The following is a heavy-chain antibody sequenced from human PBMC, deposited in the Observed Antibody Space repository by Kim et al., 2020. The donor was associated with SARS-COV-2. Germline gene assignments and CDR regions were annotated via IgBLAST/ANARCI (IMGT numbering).Heavy chain of an antibody. V-gene: IGHV3-7*01. J-gene: IGHJ1*01. CDR2: LKEDASGK. CDR3: ARASSNIEAHRIGVYCHH. D-gene: IGHD5-12*01. CDR1: GFTFRNDW. Sequence: GGSLRLSCAASGFTFRNDWMSWVRQAPGKGLEWVATLKEDASGKFYVDSVKGRFTISRDNAENSLFLHMSSLRTEDTAVYYCARASSNIEAHRIGVYCHHWGQGTLVTVSS.